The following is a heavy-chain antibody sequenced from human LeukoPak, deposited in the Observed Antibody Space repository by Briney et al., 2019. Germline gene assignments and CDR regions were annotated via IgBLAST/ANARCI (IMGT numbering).Heavy chain of an antibody. CDR3: AKVQWELLPDAFDI. V-gene: IGHV3-21*04. CDR2: ISGSSSYI. CDR1: GFTFSSYS. D-gene: IGHD1-26*01. Sequence: GGSLRLSCAASGFTFSSYSMNWVRQAPGKGLEWVSSISGSSSYIYYADSVKGRFTISRDNSKNTLYLQMNSLRAEDTAVYYCAKVQWELLPDAFDIWGQGTMVTVSS. J-gene: IGHJ3*02.